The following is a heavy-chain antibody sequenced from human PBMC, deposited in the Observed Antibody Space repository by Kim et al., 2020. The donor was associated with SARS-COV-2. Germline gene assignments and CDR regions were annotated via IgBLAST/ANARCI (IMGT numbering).Heavy chain of an antibody. CDR1: GFTFSSYW. J-gene: IGHJ4*02. CDR2: IKQDGSEK. V-gene: IGHV3-7*01. Sequence: GGSLRLSCAASGFTFSSYWMSWVRQAPGKGLEWVANIKQDGSEKYYVDSVKGRFTISRDNAKNSLYLQMNSLRAEDTAVYYCARLLPGYSSGWYGKGSFDYWGQGTLVTVSS. D-gene: IGHD6-19*01. CDR3: ARLLPGYSSGWYGKGSFDY.